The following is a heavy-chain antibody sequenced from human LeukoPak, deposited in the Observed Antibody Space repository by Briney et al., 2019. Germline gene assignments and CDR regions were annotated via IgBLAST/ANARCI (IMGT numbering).Heavy chain of an antibody. CDR1: GGSFSGYY. Sequence: SETLSLTCAVYGGSFSGYYWSCIRQPPGKGLEWIGEINHSGSTNYNPSLKSRVTISVDTSKNQFSLKLNSVTAADTAVYYCARITGTTYNWFDPWGQGTLVTVSS. V-gene: IGHV4-34*01. J-gene: IGHJ5*02. D-gene: IGHD1-20*01. CDR2: INHSGST. CDR3: ARITGTTYNWFDP.